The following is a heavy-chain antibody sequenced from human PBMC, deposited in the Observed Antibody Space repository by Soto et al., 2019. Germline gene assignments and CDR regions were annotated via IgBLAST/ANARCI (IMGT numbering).Heavy chain of an antibody. D-gene: IGHD2-2*01. CDR2: IIPIFGNT. CDR1: GGTFSSYA. J-gene: IGHJ6*02. V-gene: IGHV1-8*02. CDR3: ARGGVLVPAAMDYYYYGMDV. Sequence: ASVKVSCKASGGTFSSYAISWVRQAPGQGLEWMGGIIPIFGNTGYAQKFQGRVTMTRNTSISTAYMELSSLRSEDTAVYYCARGGVLVPAAMDYYYYGMDVWGQGTTVTVSS.